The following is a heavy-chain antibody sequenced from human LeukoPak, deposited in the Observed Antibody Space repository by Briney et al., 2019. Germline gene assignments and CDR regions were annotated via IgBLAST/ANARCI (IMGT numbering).Heavy chain of an antibody. Sequence: GASVKVSCKAPGYTFTGYYMHWVRQAPGQGLEWMGWINPNSGGTNYAQKFQGWVTMTRDTSISTAYMELSRLRSDDTAVYYCARVPPTDGDYSAFDIWGQGTMVTVSS. CDR3: ARVPPTDGDYSAFDI. CDR2: INPNSGGT. J-gene: IGHJ3*02. V-gene: IGHV1-2*04. CDR1: GYTFTGYY. D-gene: IGHD4-17*01.